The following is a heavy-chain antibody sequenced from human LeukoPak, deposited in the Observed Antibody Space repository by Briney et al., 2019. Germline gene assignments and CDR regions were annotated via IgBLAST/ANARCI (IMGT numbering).Heavy chain of an antibody. D-gene: IGHD6-13*01. CDR1: GYTFTDQW. Sequence: ASVKVSCKASGYTFTDQWIHWVRQAPGQGLEWVGWINPNSGGTNYAETFEGRVAMTTDTSINTAYMEMSRLTSDDTAVYHCARAHSSLRLYHFDYWGQETLVTVSS. V-gene: IGHV1-2*02. J-gene: IGHJ4*02. CDR2: INPNSGGT. CDR3: ARAHSSLRLYHFDY.